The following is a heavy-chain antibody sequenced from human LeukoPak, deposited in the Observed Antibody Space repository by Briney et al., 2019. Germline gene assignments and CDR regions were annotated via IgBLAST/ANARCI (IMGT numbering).Heavy chain of an antibody. CDR2: IYHSGST. J-gene: IGHJ4*02. V-gene: IGHV4-38-2*02. CDR1: GGSISGYY. CDR3: ARGVVSGSYYFDY. Sequence: SETLSLTCTVSGGSISGYYWGWIRQPPGKGLEWIGSIYHSGSTYYNPSLKSRVTISVDTSKNQFSLKLSSVTAADTAVYYCARGVVSGSYYFDYWGQGTLVTVSS. D-gene: IGHD1-26*01.